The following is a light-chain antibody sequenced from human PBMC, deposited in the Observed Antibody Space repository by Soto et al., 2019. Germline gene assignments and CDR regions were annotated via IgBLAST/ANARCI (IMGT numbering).Light chain of an antibody. V-gene: IGLV2-14*02. CDR2: EAT. J-gene: IGLJ1*01. Sequence: QSALTQPASVSGSPGQSITISCTGTSSNIGSYNFVSWYQQRPGRAPKLMIFEATKRPSGVPPRFSGSKSGNTASLTISGLQAEDEADYYCCSYTTGSTSNVFGTGTKLTVL. CDR3: CSYTTGSTSNV. CDR1: SSNIGSYNF.